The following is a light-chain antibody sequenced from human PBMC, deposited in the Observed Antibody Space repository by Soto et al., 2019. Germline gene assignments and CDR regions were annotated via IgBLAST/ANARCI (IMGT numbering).Light chain of an antibody. CDR3: CSYAGSSTVV. CDR1: SSNIGAGYD. V-gene: IGLV1-40*01. CDR2: GNR. Sequence: QSVLTQPPSVSGAPGQRVTISCTGSSSNIGAGYDVHWYQQLPGTAPKLVIYGNRNRPSGVPDRFSGSKSGTSASLAITGLQAEDEADYYCCSYAGSSTVVFGGGTKLTVL. J-gene: IGLJ2*01.